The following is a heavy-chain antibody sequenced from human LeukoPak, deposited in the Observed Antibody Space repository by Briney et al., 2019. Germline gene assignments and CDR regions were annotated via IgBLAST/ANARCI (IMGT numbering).Heavy chain of an antibody. J-gene: IGHJ4*02. CDR1: GGSISNYY. CDR3: ARYAVALRGLDY. CDR2: IYYSGTT. D-gene: IGHD2-2*01. V-gene: IGHV4-59*08. Sequence: SETLSLTCTVSGGSISNYYWNWIRQPPGKGLEWIGYIYYSGTTNYNPSLKSRVSMSVDTSKNQFSLKLSSVTAADTAVYYCARYAVALRGLDYWGQGTLVTVSS.